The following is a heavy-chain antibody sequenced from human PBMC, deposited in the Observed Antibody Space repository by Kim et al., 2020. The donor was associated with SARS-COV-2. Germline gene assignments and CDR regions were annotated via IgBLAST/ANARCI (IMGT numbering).Heavy chain of an antibody. CDR3: ARWRRIVDQNWFDP. D-gene: IGHD2-15*01. Sequence: SETLSLTCTVSGGSISSSSYYWGWIRQPPGKGLEWIGSIYYSGSTYYNPSLKSRVTISVDTSKNQFSLKLSSVTAADTAVYYCARWRRIVDQNWFDPWGQGTLVTVSS. CDR2: IYYSGST. J-gene: IGHJ5*02. CDR1: GGSISSSSYY. V-gene: IGHV4-39*01.